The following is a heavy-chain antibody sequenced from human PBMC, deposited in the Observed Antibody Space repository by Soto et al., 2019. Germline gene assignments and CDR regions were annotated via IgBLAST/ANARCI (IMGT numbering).Heavy chain of an antibody. J-gene: IGHJ4*02. D-gene: IGHD6-13*01. Sequence: EVHLLESGGVLVQPGESLRLSCETSGFTFTNCVMTWVRQPPGKRLEWVSVITTNGHTDYADSVKGRFTISRDNSKNTVYLQMHSLRAEDTAIYYCAKGLLNGRWYAADWGQGTLVTVSS. CDR2: ITTNGHT. CDR3: AKGLLNGRWYAAD. CDR1: GFTFTNCV. V-gene: IGHV3-23*01.